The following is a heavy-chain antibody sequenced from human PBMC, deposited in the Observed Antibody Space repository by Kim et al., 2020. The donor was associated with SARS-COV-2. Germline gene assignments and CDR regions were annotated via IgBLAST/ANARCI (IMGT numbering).Heavy chain of an antibody. CDR3: ARDRYPYGQGWFDP. Sequence: ASVKVSCKASGYTFTSYAMNWVRQAPGQGLEWMGWINTNTGNPTYAQGFTGRFVFSLDTSVSTAYLQISSLKAEDTAGYYCARDRYPYGQGWFDPWGQGTMVTVSS. CDR2: INTNTGNP. J-gene: IGHJ5*02. D-gene: IGHD2-2*02. CDR1: GYTFTSYA. V-gene: IGHV7-4-1*02.